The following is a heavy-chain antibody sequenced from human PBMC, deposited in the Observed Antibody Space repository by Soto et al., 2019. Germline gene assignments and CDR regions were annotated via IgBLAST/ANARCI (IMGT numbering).Heavy chain of an antibody. CDR2: IIPICGTT. CDR1: GGTFGSDA. J-gene: IGHJ5*02. V-gene: IGHV1-69*06. CDR3: ARDRTDSGYSTNWLDP. Sequence: QVHLMQSGAEVKKPGSSVKVSCKASGGTFGSDAITWVRQAPGQGLEWVGRIIPICGTTNYAQNLQGRVTISADKSTLTSYMELHSLTSDDTALYYCARDRTDSGYSTNWLDPWGQGTQVTVSS. D-gene: IGHD3-22*01.